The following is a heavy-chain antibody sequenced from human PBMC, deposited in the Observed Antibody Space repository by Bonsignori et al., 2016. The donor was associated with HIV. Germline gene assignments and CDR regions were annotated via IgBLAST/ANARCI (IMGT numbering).Heavy chain of an antibody. CDR2: IYYSGST. CDR1: GGSISSYY. D-gene: IGHD5-18*01. CDR3: ARRIQLWATVAFDI. Sequence: SETLSLTCTVSGGSISSYYWSWIRQPPGKGLEWIGYIYYSGSTNYNPSLKSRVTISVDTSKNQFSLKLSSVTAADTAVYYCARRIQLWATVAFDIWGQGTMVTVSS. J-gene: IGHJ3*02. V-gene: IGHV4-59*01.